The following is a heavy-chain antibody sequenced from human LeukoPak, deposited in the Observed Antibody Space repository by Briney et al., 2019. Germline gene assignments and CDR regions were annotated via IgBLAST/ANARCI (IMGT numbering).Heavy chain of an antibody. CDR1: GFTFSSYE. J-gene: IGHJ6*04. V-gene: IGHV3-48*03. CDR3: AELGITMIGGV. Sequence: GSLRLTCAASGFTFSSYEMNWVRQAPGKGLEWVSYISSSGSTIYYADSVKGRFTISRDNAKNSLYLQMNSLRAEDTAVYYCAELGITMIGGVWGKGTTVTISS. D-gene: IGHD3-10*02. CDR2: ISSSGSTI.